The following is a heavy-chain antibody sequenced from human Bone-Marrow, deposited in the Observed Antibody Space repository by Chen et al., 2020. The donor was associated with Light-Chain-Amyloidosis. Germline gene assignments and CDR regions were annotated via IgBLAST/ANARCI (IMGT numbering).Heavy chain of an antibody. Sequence: QLQLQESGPRVVKPSETLSLTCAVSGGSISGTSYDWVWIRQPPGKGLEWIGTFYYTGITYYNPSLKSRVTISVDMSKNQFSLILSSVTAADTAVYHCARGPSDVNWGVVQSAHAFNFWGQGTMVTVS. V-gene: IGHV4-39*07. CDR3: ARGPSDVNWGVVQSAHAFNF. CDR2: FYYTGIT. CDR1: GGSISGTSYD. J-gene: IGHJ3*01. D-gene: IGHD7-27*01.